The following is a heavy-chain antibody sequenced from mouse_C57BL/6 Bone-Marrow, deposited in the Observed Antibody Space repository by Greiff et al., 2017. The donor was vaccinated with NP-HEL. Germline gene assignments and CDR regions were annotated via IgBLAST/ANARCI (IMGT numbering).Heavy chain of an antibody. CDR2: IDPSDSYT. CDR1: GYTFTSYW. D-gene: IGHD3-3*01. CDR3: AREDRRGQHSFAT. V-gene: IGHV1-69*01. Sequence: QVQLQQPGAELVMPGASVKLSCKASGYTFTSYWMHWVKQRPGQGLEWIGEIDPSDSYTNYNQKFKGKSTLTVDKSSSTAYMQLSSLTSEDSAVYYCAREDRRGQHSFATRGQGTL. J-gene: IGHJ3*01.